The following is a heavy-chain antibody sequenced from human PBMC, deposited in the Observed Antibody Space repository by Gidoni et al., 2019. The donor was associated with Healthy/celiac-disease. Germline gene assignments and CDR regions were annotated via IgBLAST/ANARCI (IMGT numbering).Heavy chain of an antibody. Sequence: QVQLVQSGAEVKKPGASVKVSCKASGYTFTGYYMHWVRQAPGQGLEWMGWINPNSGGTNYAQKFQGRVTMTRDTSISTAYMELSRLRSDDTAVYYCARGGYDYSTAKHDAFDIWGQGTMVTVSS. CDR2: INPNSGGT. CDR1: GYTFTGYY. J-gene: IGHJ3*02. D-gene: IGHD5-12*01. V-gene: IGHV1-2*02. CDR3: ARGGYDYSTAKHDAFDI.